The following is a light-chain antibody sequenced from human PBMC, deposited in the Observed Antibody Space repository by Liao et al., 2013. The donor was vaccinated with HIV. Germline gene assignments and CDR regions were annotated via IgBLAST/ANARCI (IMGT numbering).Light chain of an antibody. J-gene: IGLJ3*02. Sequence: SYELTQPPSVSVSPGQTATVTCSGDKLGDKYACWYQQKPGQSPVLLIYQDAKRPSRIPDRFSGSNSGNTATLTISRTQAMDEADYYCQAWDSSTSWVFGGGTKLTVL. CDR3: QAWDSSTSWV. V-gene: IGLV3-1*01. CDR1: KLGDKY. CDR2: QDA.